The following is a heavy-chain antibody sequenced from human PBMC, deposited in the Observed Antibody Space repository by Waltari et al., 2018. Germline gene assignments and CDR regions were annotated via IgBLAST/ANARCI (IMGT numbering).Heavy chain of an antibody. J-gene: IGHJ4*02. CDR1: AWFFIGFD. Sequence: VQLHQCGAALLKPSHTLSSTCSVHAWFFIGFDSPWPRQPPGKGREWIGEINHSGSTNYNPSLKSRVTISVDTSKNQFSQKLSSVTAADTAVYYGARGGVGGYGGNSDYFDYWGQGTLVTVSS. V-gene: IGHV4-34*01. CDR3: ARGGVGGYGGNSDYFDY. CDR2: INHSGST. D-gene: IGHD4-17*01.